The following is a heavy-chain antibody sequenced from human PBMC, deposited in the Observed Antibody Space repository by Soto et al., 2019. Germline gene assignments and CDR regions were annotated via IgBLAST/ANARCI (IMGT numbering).Heavy chain of an antibody. CDR3: ARRGSYQNYYGSGSYYAAFDY. J-gene: IGHJ4*02. Sequence: SETLSLTCTVSGGSISSGGYYWSWIRQHPGKGLEWIGYIYYSGFTYYNPSLKSRVTISVDTSKNRFSLKLSSVTAADTAVYYCARRGSYQNYYGSGSYYAAFDYWGQGTLLTVS. V-gene: IGHV4-31*03. D-gene: IGHD3-10*01. CDR2: IYYSGFT. CDR1: GGSISSGGYY.